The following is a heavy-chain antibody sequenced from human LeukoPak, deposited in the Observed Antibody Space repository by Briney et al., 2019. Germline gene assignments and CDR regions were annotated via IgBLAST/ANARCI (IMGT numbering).Heavy chain of an antibody. D-gene: IGHD3-3*01. CDR2: IYTSGST. Sequence: PSETLSLTCTVYGGSISSYYWSWIRQPAGKGLEWIGRIYTSGSTNYNPSLKSRVTMSVDTSKNQFSLKLSSVTAADTAVYYCARGPIQSGYDFWSGYYQNWGQGTLVTVSS. V-gene: IGHV4-4*07. J-gene: IGHJ4*02. CDR3: ARGPIQSGYDFWSGYYQN. CDR1: GGSISSYY.